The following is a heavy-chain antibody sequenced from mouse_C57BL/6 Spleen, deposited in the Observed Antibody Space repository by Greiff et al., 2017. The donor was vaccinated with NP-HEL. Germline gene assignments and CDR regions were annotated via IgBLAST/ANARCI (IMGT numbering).Heavy chain of an antibody. Sequence: QVQLQQPGAELVRPGSSVKLSCKASGYTFTSYWMDWVKQRPGQGLEWIGNIYPSDSETHYNQKFKDKATLTVDKSSSTAYMQLSSLTSEDSAVDNCARPSTARDSYYFDYWGQGTTLTVSS. V-gene: IGHV1-61*01. J-gene: IGHJ2*01. CDR3: ARPSTARDSYYFDY. D-gene: IGHD3-2*01. CDR1: GYTFTSYW. CDR2: IYPSDSET.